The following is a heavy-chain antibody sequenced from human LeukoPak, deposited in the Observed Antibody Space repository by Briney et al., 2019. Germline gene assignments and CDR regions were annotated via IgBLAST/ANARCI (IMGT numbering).Heavy chain of an antibody. Sequence: GGSLGLSCAASGFTFSTYGMNWVRQAPGKGLEWVSVISGSGGNTYYADSVKGRFTISRDNSKNTLYLQMNSLRAEDTAVYYCAKEYSVRNQFDHWGQGTLVAVSS. CDR1: GFTFSTYG. CDR2: ISGSGGNT. CDR3: AKEYSVRNQFDH. V-gene: IGHV3-23*01. D-gene: IGHD1-14*01. J-gene: IGHJ4*02.